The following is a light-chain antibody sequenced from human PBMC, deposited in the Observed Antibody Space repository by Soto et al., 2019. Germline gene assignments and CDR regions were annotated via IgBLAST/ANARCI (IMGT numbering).Light chain of an antibody. CDR2: DAS. CDR1: QSIRSA. CDR3: QQYINYFHT. V-gene: IGKV1-5*01. J-gene: IGKJ2*01. Sequence: DIQMTQSPPTLSASVGDRVTITCRASQSIRSALAWYQQKPGKAPNLLIFDASNLQSGVPSRFSGSGSGTEFTLTISTLQPDDFATYYCQQYINYFHTVGQGTKLEI.